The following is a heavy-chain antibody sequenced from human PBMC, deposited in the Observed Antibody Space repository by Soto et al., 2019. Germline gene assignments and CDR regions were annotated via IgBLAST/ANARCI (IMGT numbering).Heavy chain of an antibody. CDR3: VRRHETSLCFDY. Sequence: GGSLRLSCAASGFTFSSYSMNWVRQAPGKGLEWVSYISSSSSTIYYADSVKGRFTISRDNAKNTLYLQMNSLSAEDTAIYYCVRRHETSLCFDYWGQGAPDTVSS. V-gene: IGHV3-48*01. CDR1: GFTFSSYS. J-gene: IGHJ4*02. CDR2: ISSSSSTI.